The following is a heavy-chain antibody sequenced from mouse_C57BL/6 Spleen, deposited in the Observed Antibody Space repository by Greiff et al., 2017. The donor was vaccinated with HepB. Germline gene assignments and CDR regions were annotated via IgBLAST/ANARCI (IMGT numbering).Heavy chain of an antibody. D-gene: IGHD3-3*01. CDR3: ARGGWDRGFAY. J-gene: IGHJ3*01. CDR2: ISYSGST. CDR1: GYSITSGYD. Sequence: EVQLKESGPGMVKPSQSLSLTCTVTGYSITSGYDWHWIRHFPGNKLEWMGYISYSGSTNYNPSLKSRISITHDTSKNHFFLKLNSVTTEDTATYYCARGGWDRGFAYWGQGTLVTVSA. V-gene: IGHV3-1*01.